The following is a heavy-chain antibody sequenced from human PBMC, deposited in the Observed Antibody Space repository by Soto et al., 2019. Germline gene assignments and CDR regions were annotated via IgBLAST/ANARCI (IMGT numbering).Heavy chain of an antibody. V-gene: IGHV3-23*01. J-gene: IGHJ4*02. Sequence: GGSLRLSCVASGFTFSSPLMHWVRQAPGQGLEWVSGITDSGRTSYYADSVKGRFTISRDNSKSTLYLQMNSLRVEDTAVYYCVHGYYFDYWGQGTLVTVSS. CDR2: ITDSGRTS. D-gene: IGHD5-12*01. CDR3: VHGYYFDY. CDR1: GFTFSSPL.